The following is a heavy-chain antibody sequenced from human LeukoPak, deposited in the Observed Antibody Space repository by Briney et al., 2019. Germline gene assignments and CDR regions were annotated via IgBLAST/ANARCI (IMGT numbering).Heavy chain of an antibody. D-gene: IGHD2-21*02. CDR1: GLTVSTKY. J-gene: IGHJ4*02. CDR3: ASGESDWEKEFDY. Sequence: GGSLRLSCAVSGLTVSTKYMSWVRQAPGKGLEWVSVVYGGGRTNYADSVKGRFTIYRDKSKNTLYLQMKSLRAEDTAVYYCASGESDWEKEFDYWGQGTLVTVSS. CDR2: VYGGGRT. V-gene: IGHV3-53*01.